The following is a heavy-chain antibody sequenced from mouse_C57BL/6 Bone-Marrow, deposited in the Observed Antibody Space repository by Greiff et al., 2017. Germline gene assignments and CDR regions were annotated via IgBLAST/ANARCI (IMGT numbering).Heavy chain of an antibody. D-gene: IGHD2-5*01. V-gene: IGHV1-55*01. Sequence: QVQLQQPGAELVKPGASVKMSCKASGYTFTSYWITWVKQTPGQGLEWIGDIYPGSGSTNYNEKFKSKATLTVDTSSNTAYMQLSSLTSEDSADYYCGRKGDYSNPFADWGQGTLVTVSA. CDR2: IYPGSGST. J-gene: IGHJ3*01. CDR1: GYTFTSYW. CDR3: GRKGDYSNPFAD.